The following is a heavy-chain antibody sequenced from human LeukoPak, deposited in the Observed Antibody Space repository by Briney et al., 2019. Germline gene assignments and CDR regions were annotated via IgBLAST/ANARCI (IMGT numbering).Heavy chain of an antibody. J-gene: IGHJ4*02. CDR3: ARRPIITSPIDY. V-gene: IGHV4-59*01. CDR2: MHYSGSA. D-gene: IGHD3-10*01. CDR1: GGSISSYY. Sequence: PSETLSLTCTVSGGSISSYYWSWIRQPPGKGLEWIGYMHYSGSANYNPSLKSRVTISVDTSKKQFSLKLTSVTAADTAVYYCARRPIITSPIDYWGQGTLVTVSS.